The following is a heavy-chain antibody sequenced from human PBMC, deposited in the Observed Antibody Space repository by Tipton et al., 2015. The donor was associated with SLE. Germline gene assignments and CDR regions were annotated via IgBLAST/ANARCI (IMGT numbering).Heavy chain of an antibody. V-gene: IGHV4-38-2*01. J-gene: IGHJ6*02. CDR3: ATTPIAARPGSYYYYYYGMDV. Sequence: TLSLTCAVSGLSIKSNYYWGWIRQTPGRGLEWIGSVYHSGTTYYNPSLKSRVTISGDTSKHQFSLKLSSVTAADTAVYYCATTPIAARPGSYYYYYYGMDVWGQGTTVTVSS. D-gene: IGHD6-6*01. CDR1: GLSIKSNYY. CDR2: VYHSGTT.